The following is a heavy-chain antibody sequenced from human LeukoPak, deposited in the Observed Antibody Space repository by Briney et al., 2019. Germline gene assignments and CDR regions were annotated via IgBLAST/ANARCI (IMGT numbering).Heavy chain of an antibody. CDR1: GYTFTSYD. V-gene: IGHV1-8*01. Sequence: ASVKVSCKTSGYTFTSYDLNWVRQATGQGLEWMGWVNPNSGNTGYAQKFQGRVTMTMDPSISTAYMELSSLRSEDTAVYYCARRSDDYDSSAYYHWGQGALVTVSS. J-gene: IGHJ4*02. D-gene: IGHD3-22*01. CDR3: ARRSDDYDSSAYYH. CDR2: VNPNSGNT.